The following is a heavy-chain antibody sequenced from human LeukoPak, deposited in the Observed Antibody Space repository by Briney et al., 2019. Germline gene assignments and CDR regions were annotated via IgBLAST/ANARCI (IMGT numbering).Heavy chain of an antibody. D-gene: IGHD6-13*01. CDR2: ISYSGTT. V-gene: IGHV4-59*01. Sequence: SDTLSLTCTVSSGSISSSYWAWIRQSPGKGLESIGYISYSGTTNYNPSFESRVTISVDTSKNQFSLKLGSVTAADTAVYYCATEGYASNWYPDWGQGILVTVSS. J-gene: IGHJ4*02. CDR1: SGSISSSY. CDR3: ATEGYASNWYPD.